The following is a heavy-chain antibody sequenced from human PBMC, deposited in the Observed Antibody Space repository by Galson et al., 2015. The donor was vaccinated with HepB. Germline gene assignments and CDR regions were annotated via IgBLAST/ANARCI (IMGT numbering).Heavy chain of an antibody. CDR3: ARDYDYVWGSYRYIRYYFDY. CDR2: ISYDGSDK. Sequence: SLRLSCAASGFTFSSYAMHWVRQAPGKGLEWVAVISYDGSDKYYADSVKGRFTISRDNSKNTLYLQMNSLRAEDTAVYYCARDYDYVWGSYRYIRYYFDYWGQGTLVTVSS. CDR1: GFTFSSYA. D-gene: IGHD3-16*02. V-gene: IGHV3-30-3*01. J-gene: IGHJ4*02.